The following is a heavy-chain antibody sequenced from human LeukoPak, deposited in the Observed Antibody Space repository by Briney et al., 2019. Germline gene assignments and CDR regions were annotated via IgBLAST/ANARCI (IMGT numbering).Heavy chain of an antibody. V-gene: IGHV1-69*13. D-gene: IGHD4-17*01. CDR1: GGTFSSYA. Sequence: SVKVSCKASGGTFSSYAISWVRQAPGQGLEWMGGIIPIFGTANYAQKFQGRVTITADESTSTAYMELSSLRSEDTAAYYCARIYGDYGYWFDPWGQGTLVTVSS. CDR2: IIPIFGTA. CDR3: ARIYGDYGYWFDP. J-gene: IGHJ5*02.